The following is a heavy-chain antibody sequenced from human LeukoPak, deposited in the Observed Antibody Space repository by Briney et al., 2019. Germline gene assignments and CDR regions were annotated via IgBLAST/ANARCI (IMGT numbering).Heavy chain of an antibody. D-gene: IGHD4/OR15-4a*01. V-gene: IGHV3-23*01. CDR1: GFTFSSYA. Sequence: GGSLRLSCAASGFTFSSYAMSWVRQAPGKGLEWVSAIGSGGTTYYADSVKGRFTISRDNSKNTLFLQVNSLRAEDTAVYYCAIEVRSGYYFDSWGQGTLVTVSS. J-gene: IGHJ4*02. CDR3: AIEVRSGYYFDS. CDR2: IGSGGTT.